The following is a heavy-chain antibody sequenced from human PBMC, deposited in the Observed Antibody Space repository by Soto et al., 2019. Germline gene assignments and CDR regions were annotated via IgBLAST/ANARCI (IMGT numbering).Heavy chain of an antibody. CDR1: GFTFSNYA. V-gene: IGHV3-23*01. Sequence: EVQLLESGGGLVQPGGSLRLSCAASGFTFSNYAMNWVRQAPGKGLEWVSTISSSSGSKYYADSVKGRFTISRDNSKNFLYLQMNSLRGDDTAVYYCAKVGSERYSGQHSDYWGQGTLVTISS. D-gene: IGHD5-12*01. CDR2: ISSSSGSK. CDR3: AKVGSERYSGQHSDY. J-gene: IGHJ4*02.